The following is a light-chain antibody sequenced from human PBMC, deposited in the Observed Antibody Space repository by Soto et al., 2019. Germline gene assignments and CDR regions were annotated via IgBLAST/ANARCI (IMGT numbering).Light chain of an antibody. Sequence: IEMTQSPSSVSAPSGDRVTITCLASQEISSSLAWYQQTPGKAPKLLIRRTSSMNRGVPSRFSGGGAGTEFTLTISSLQPEDFATYYCQQTSAFPRTFGQGTKVDNK. CDR1: QEISSS. CDR2: RTS. CDR3: QQTSAFPRT. V-gene: IGKV1-12*01. J-gene: IGKJ1*01.